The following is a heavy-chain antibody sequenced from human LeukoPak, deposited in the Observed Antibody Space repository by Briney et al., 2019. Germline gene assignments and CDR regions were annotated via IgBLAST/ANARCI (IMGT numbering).Heavy chain of an antibody. Sequence: GGSLRLSCAASGFTFSSFWMSWVRQAPGKGLEWVANIKQDGSDKYYVDSVKGRFTISRDNAKNSLYLQMNSLRAEDTAVYYCAREPYYYDSSGHDYWGQGTPVTVSS. V-gene: IGHV3-7*01. CDR3: AREPYYYDSSGHDY. CDR1: GFTFSSFW. J-gene: IGHJ4*02. D-gene: IGHD3-22*01. CDR2: IKQDGSDK.